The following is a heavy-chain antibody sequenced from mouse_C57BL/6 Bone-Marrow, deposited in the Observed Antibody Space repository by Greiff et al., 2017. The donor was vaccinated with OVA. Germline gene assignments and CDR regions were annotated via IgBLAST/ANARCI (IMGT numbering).Heavy chain of an antibody. V-gene: IGHV5-9-1*02. J-gene: IGHJ1*03. CDR1: GFTFSSYA. D-gene: IGHD2-1*01. Sequence: EVKLMESGEGLVKPGGSLKLSCAASGFTFSSYAMSWVRQTPEKRLEWVAYISSGGDYIYYADTVKGRFTISRDNARNTLYLQMSSLKSEDTAMYYCTRDMGSYGNPGYFDVWGTGTTVTVSS. CDR2: ISSGGDYI. CDR3: TRDMGSYGNPGYFDV.